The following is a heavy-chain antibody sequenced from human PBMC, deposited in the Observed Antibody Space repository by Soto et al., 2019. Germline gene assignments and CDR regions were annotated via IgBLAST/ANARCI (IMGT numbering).Heavy chain of an antibody. CDR1: GGSISSYY. CDR3: ARVPYYDFWSGYRNYYYYMDV. V-gene: IGHV4-59*08. Sequence: SETLSPTCTVSGGSISSYYWSWIRQPPGKGLEWIGYIYYSGSTNYNPSLKSRVTISVDTSKNQFSLKLSSVTAADTAVYYCARVPYYDFWSGYRNYYYYMDVWGKGTTVTVSS. D-gene: IGHD3-3*01. J-gene: IGHJ6*03. CDR2: IYYSGST.